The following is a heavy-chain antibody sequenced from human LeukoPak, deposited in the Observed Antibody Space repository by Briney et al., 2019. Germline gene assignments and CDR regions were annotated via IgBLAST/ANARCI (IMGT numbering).Heavy chain of an antibody. CDR3: TATPWGGAAAIFDY. CDR1: GVTLNTYW. CDR2: ISGDGNFK. D-gene: IGHD6-25*01. J-gene: IGHJ4*02. V-gene: IGHV3-74*01. Sequence: GGSLRLSCAASGVTLNTYWIHWVRQTPQTGLEWVAGISGDGNFKRNADSVRGRLTIFTDNAKSTVSLQVSSLRAEDTAVYYCTATPWGGAAAIFDYWGQGILVTVSS.